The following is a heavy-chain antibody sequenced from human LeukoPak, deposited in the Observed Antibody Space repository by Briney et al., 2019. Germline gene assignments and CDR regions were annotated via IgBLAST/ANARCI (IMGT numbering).Heavy chain of an antibody. CDR3: ARLGDGDYYDSKPFDL. CDR2: IHPVDSDT. D-gene: IGHD3-22*01. CDR1: GYRFTRYW. V-gene: IGHV5-51*01. J-gene: IGHJ2*01. Sequence: GESLNISSKVSGYRFTRYWIGWVRQTPGRGLEWMGIIHPVDSDTTYRPSFEGHVTMSADRSTSTAYLQWGSLEPSDTAVYYCARLGDGDYYDSKPFDLWARGTLVIVSS.